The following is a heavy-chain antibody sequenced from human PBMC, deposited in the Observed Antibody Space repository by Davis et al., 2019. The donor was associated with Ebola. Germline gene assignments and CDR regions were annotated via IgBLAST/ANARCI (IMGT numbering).Heavy chain of an antibody. CDR1: GFTFSSYW. D-gene: IGHD1-14*01. Sequence: PGGSLRLSCAASGFTFSSYWMSWVRQAPGKGLEWVANIKQDGSEKYYVDSVKGRFTISRDNAKNSLYLQMNSLRAEDTAVYYCARDLPGGDWYFDLWGRGTLVTVSS. J-gene: IGHJ2*01. CDR3: ARDLPGGDWYFDL. CDR2: IKQDGSEK. V-gene: IGHV3-7*01.